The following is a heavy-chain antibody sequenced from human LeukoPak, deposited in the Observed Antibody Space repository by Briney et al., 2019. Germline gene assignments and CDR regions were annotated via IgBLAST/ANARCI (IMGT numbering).Heavy chain of an antibody. Sequence: PGGSLRLSCAASGFTFSSYAMSWVRQAPGKGLEWVSYISSSSSTIYYADSVKGRFTISRDNAKNSLYLQMNSLRDEDTAVYYCARESSGKDYYYGMDVWGQGTTVTVSS. CDR3: ARESSGKDYYYGMDV. D-gene: IGHD3-10*01. CDR2: ISSSSSTI. CDR1: GFTFSSYA. J-gene: IGHJ6*02. V-gene: IGHV3-48*02.